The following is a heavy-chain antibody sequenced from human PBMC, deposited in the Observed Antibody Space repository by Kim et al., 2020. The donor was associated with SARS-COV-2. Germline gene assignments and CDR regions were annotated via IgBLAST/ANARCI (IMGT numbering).Heavy chain of an antibody. CDR3: ARASSTSCPCYYMDV. CDR2: ISSSGNST. V-gene: IGHV3-74*01. J-gene: IGHJ6*03. D-gene: IGHD2-2*01. Sequence: GGSLRLSCAASEFTFSTYWMYWVRQAPGKGLVWVSRISSSGNSTNYADSVKGRFTISRDNAKNTLYLQMNSLRAEDTAVYYCARASSTSCPCYYMDVWGKGTTVTASS. CDR1: EFTFSTYW.